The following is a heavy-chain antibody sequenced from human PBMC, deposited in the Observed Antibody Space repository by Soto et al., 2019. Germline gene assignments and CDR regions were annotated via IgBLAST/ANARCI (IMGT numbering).Heavy chain of an antibody. J-gene: IGHJ6*03. V-gene: IGHV4-39*01. D-gene: IGHD3-3*01. CDR3: GRKPFGVVSFYSPYMDV. CDR2: IYYSGSN. Sequence: SETLSLTCTVSGGPISNDKYYWGWIREPPGKGLEWIGSIYYSGSNHSNPSLKSRVTISVDTSKKQFSLRLGSVTAADTAVYYCGRKPFGVVSFYSPYMDVWGKGPRSPSP. CDR1: GGPISNDKYY.